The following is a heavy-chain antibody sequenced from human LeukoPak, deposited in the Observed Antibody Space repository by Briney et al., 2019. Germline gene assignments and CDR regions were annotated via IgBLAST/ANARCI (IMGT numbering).Heavy chain of an antibody. D-gene: IGHD3-3*01. CDR1: GYTFTSYG. CDR3: ARTPTLGYDFWSGYYPNWFDP. V-gene: IGHV1-18*01. CDR2: ISAYNGNT. J-gene: IGHJ5*02. Sequence: ASVKVSCKASGYTFTSYGISWVRQAPGQGLEWMGWISAYNGNTNYAQKLQGRVTMTTDTSTSTAYMELRSLRSDDTAVYYCARTPTLGYDFWSGYYPNWFDPWGQGTLVTVSS.